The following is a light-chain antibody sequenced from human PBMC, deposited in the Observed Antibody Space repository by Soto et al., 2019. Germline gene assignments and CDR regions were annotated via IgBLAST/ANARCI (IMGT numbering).Light chain of an antibody. V-gene: IGKV4-1*01. CDR2: WAS. CDR3: QQYYSTPWT. Sequence: DIVMTQSPDSLAVSLGERATINCKSSQRVLYSSNNNSYLAWYQQRPGQPPKLLIYWASTRESGVPDRFSGSGSGTDFTLTISSLQAEDVAVYYCQQYYSTPWTFGQGTKVEIK. J-gene: IGKJ1*01. CDR1: QRVLYSSNNNSY.